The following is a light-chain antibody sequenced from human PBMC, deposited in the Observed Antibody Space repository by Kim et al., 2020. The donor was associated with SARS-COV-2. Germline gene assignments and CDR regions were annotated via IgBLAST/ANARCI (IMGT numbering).Light chain of an antibody. CDR3: QSYDSSNLNWV. J-gene: IGLJ3*02. CDR2: EDN. Sequence: LTQPHSVSEFPGKTVTISCTRSSGSIASNYVQWYQQRPGSAPTTVIYEDNQRPSGVPDRFSGSIDSSSNSASLTISGLKTEDEADYYCQSYDSSNLNWVFGGGTQLTVL. CDR1: SGSIASNY. V-gene: IGLV6-57*04.